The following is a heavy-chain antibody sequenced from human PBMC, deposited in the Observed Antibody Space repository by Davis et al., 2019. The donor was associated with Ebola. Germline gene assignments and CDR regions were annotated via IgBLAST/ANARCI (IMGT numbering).Heavy chain of an antibody. Sequence: GESLKISCAASGFTFSSYGMHWVRQAPGKGLEWVAFIRYDGSNKYYADSVKGRFTISRDNSKNTLYLQMNSLRAEDTAVYYCAKDWLLRSYYYYGMDVWGQGTTVTVSS. CDR2: IRYDGSNK. CDR1: GFTFSSYG. CDR3: AKDWLLRSYYYYGMDV. V-gene: IGHV3-30*02. J-gene: IGHJ6*02. D-gene: IGHD2-15*01.